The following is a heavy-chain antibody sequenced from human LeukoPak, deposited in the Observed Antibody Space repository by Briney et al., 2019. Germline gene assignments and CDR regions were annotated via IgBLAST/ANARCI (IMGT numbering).Heavy chain of an antibody. J-gene: IGHJ3*02. Sequence: GGSLRLSCAASGFTFSSYWMSWVRQAPGKGLQWVANIKQDGSDKYYVDSVKGRFTISRDNAKNSLNLQMSSLRAEDTAVYYCAREGLWVGPDSGKTRHPYWEIWGQGTMVTVSS. CDR3: AREGLWVGPDSGKTRHPYWEI. V-gene: IGHV3-7*04. CDR2: IKQDGSDK. D-gene: IGHD2-21*01. CDR1: GFTFSSYW.